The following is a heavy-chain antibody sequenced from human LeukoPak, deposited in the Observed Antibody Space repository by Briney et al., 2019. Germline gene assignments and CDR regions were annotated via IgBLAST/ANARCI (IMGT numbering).Heavy chain of an antibody. CDR3: ANKYGSGSYYIG. CDR2: ISGSGGTT. Sequence: PGGSLRLSCAASGFTFDDYGMSWVRQAPGKGLEWVSAISGSGGTTYYADSVKGRFSISRDNSKNTLYLQMNSLRAEDTAIYYCANKYGSGSYYIGWGQGTLVTVSS. J-gene: IGHJ4*02. V-gene: IGHV3-23*01. CDR1: GFTFDDYG. D-gene: IGHD3-10*01.